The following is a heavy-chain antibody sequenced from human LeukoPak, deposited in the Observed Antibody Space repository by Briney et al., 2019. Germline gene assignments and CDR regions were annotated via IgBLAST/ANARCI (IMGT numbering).Heavy chain of an antibody. Sequence: ASVKDSCKASGGTFTGYYMHWVRQAPGQGLEWMGWIHPNSGGTKYAQRFQGRVTVTRDTSISTVYMELSRLRSDDTAVYYCARWGKYYYDSSGYYYWGQGTLVSVSS. CDR1: GGTFTGYY. CDR3: ARWGKYYYDSSGYYY. CDR2: IHPNSGGT. D-gene: IGHD3-22*01. J-gene: IGHJ4*02. V-gene: IGHV1-2*02.